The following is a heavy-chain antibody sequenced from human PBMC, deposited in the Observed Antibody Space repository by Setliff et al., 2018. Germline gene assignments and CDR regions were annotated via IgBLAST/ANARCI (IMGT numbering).Heavy chain of an antibody. CDR3: AKDPSSQYCDNDCWHYFEN. CDR2: ISANGDT. Sequence: TYTMTWVRQAPGKGPEWVASISANGDTYYGDSVKGRFIISRDNSKNTLYLQMNSLRAEDTAVYYCAKDPSSQYCDNDCWHYFENWGQGTLVTVSS. J-gene: IGHJ4*02. D-gene: IGHD2-21*02. V-gene: IGHV3-23*02. CDR1: TYT.